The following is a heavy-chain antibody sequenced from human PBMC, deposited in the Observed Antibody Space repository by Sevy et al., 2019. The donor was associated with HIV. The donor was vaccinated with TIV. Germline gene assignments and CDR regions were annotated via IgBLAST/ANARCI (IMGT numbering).Heavy chain of an antibody. CDR2: IRSAGGI. V-gene: IGHV3-53*01. J-gene: IGHJ4*02. D-gene: IGHD2-2*01. CDR3: ARIPGFCRGTSCPFEN. Sequence: GGSLRLSCLASGFNVNDNYMTWDRQAPGKGLEWVSLIRSAGGISYGDFVRGRFTISRDTSKNTVFLQMNSLRVEDTAVYYCARIPGFCRGTSCPFENWGQGALVTVSS. CDR1: GFNVNDNY.